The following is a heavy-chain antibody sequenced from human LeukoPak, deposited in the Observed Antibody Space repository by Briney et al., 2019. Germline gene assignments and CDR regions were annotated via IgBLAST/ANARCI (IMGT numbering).Heavy chain of an antibody. CDR1: GFTFSSYE. V-gene: IGHV3-74*01. Sequence: PGGSLRLSCAASGFTFSSYEMNWVRQAPGKGLVWVSRINSDGSSTSYADSVKGRFTISRDNAKNTLYLQMNSLRAEDTAVYYCARAPYDFWSGYLNWFDPWGQGTLVTVSS. D-gene: IGHD3-3*01. CDR3: ARAPYDFWSGYLNWFDP. CDR2: INSDGSST. J-gene: IGHJ5*02.